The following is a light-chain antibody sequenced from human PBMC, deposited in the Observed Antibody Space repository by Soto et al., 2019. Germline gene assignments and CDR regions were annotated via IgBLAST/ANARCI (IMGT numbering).Light chain of an antibody. CDR3: QQLNNYPIT. V-gene: IGKV1-9*01. CDR2: AAS. CDR1: QGISSY. Sequence: DIPLTQSPSFLSASVEDRVTITCRASQGISSYLAWYQQKPGKAPKLLIYAASTLQSGVPSRFSGSGSGTEFTLTISSLQPEDFATYYCQQLNNYPITFGQGTRLEIK. J-gene: IGKJ5*01.